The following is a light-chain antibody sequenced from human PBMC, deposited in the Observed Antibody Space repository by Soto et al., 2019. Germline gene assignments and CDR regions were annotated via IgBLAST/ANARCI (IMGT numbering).Light chain of an antibody. CDR2: ASS. CDR1: QSISSY. J-gene: IGKJ1*01. CDR3: QQSYRPPRT. V-gene: IGKV1-39*01. Sequence: DIQMTQSPSSLSASVGDRVTITCRASQSISSYLNWYQQKPGKAPKLLIYASSSLQSGVPSRFSGSGAGTAFTLTNSSLQPEDFATYYCQQSYRPPRTFGQGTKVEIK.